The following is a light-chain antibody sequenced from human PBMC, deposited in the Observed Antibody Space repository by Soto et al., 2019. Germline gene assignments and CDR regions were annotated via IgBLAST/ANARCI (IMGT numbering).Light chain of an antibody. Sequence: QPVLTQSPYASASLGASVKLTCTLSSGHSSYAIVWHQQHPEKGPRYLMKLNSAGSHSKGDGIPDRFSGSSSGAERYLTISSLQSEDEADYYCQTWGTGIQVFGGGTKLTVL. CDR1: SGHSSYA. V-gene: IGLV4-69*01. CDR3: QTWGTGIQV. CDR2: LNSAGSH. J-gene: IGLJ2*01.